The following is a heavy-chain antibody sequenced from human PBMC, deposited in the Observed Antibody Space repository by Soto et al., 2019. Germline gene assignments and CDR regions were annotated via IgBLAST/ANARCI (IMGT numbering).Heavy chain of an antibody. CDR1: GGSISSYY. CDR3: ARSLTGGLRPPEFDY. D-gene: IGHD2-8*02. CDR2: IYYSGST. Sequence: SETLSLTCTVSGGSISSYYWSWIRQPPGKGLEWIGYIYYSGSTNYNPSLKSRVTISVDTSKNQFSLKLSSVTAADTAVYYCARSLTGGLRPPEFDYWGQGTLVTVSS. V-gene: IGHV4-59*01. J-gene: IGHJ4*02.